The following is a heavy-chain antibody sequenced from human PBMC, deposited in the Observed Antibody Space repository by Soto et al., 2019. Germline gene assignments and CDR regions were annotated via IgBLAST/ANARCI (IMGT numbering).Heavy chain of an antibody. J-gene: IGHJ6*02. CDR1: GGTFSSYA. D-gene: IGHD5-12*01. V-gene: IGHV1-69*13. CDR2: IIPIFGTA. CDR3: ARFTVRGYSGYETYYYYGMDV. Sequence: SVKVSCKASGGTFSSYAISWVRQAPGQGLEWMGGIIPIFGTANYAQKFQGRVTITADESTSTAYMELSSLRSEDTAVYYCARFTVRGYSGYETYYYYGMDVWGPGTTLTVSS.